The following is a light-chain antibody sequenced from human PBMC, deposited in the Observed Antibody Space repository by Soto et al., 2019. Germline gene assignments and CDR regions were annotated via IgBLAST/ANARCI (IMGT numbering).Light chain of an antibody. CDR3: QQSYSTPWT. CDR2: VAS. Sequence: DIQMTQSPSSLSASVGDRVTITCRASQSISGYLNWYQQKPGKAPNLLIYVASSLQSGVPSRFSGSGSGTDFTLTISNLQPEDFATYYCQQSYSTPWTFGQGTKVEIK. J-gene: IGKJ1*01. V-gene: IGKV1-39*01. CDR1: QSISGY.